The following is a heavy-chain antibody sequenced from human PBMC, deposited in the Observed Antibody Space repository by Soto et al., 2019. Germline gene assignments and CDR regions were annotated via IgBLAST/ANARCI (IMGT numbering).Heavy chain of an antibody. V-gene: IGHV1-46*03. CDR2: INPSGGST. Sequence: ASVKVSCKASGYTFTSYHMHWVRQAPGQGLEWMGIINPSGGSTSYAQKFQGRVTMTRDTSTSTVYMELSSLRSEDTAVYYCALAGTIFGVAPNYYFDYWGQGTLVTVSS. D-gene: IGHD3-3*01. CDR1: GYTFTSYH. J-gene: IGHJ4*02. CDR3: ALAGTIFGVAPNYYFDY.